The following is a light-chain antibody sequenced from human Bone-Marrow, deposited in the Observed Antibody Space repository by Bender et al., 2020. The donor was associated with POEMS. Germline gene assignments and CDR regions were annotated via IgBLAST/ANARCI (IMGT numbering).Light chain of an antibody. CDR1: KSDIGGYDY. V-gene: IGLV2-14*01. Sequence: QSALTQPASVSGSPGQSITISCTGTKSDIGGYDYVSWYQQRPGKAPKLLIYDVSDRPSGVSNRFSGYKAGNTASLTISGLQAEDEADYYCCSYGGSSTWLFGGGTAVTVL. J-gene: IGLJ3*02. CDR2: DVS. CDR3: CSYGGSSTWL.